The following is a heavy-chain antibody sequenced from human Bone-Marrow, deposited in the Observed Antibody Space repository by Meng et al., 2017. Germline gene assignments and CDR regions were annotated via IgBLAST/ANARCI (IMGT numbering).Heavy chain of an antibody. V-gene: IGHV3-74*03. J-gene: IGHJ4*02. CDR3: VRDFGGESDF. CDR1: GFALRNNW. Sequence: EVQLVESGGGLVQPVGSLRLSCAASGFALRNNWMHWVRQAPGKGLVWVARMNPGETTITHAGSVMGRFTISRDIARNTLHLQMNSLRAEDSALYFCVRDFGGESDFWGQGTLVTVSS. D-gene: IGHD3-10*01. CDR2: MNPGETTI.